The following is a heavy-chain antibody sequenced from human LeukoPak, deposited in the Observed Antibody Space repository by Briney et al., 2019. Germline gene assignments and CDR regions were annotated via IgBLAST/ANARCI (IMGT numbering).Heavy chain of an antibody. D-gene: IGHD1-1*01. Sequence: GGSLRLSCSPSGFTFSSHAIHWVRQAPGKGLEYVSAIISNGGSTYYADSVKGTFTISRDNSNSTLYLQMSSLRAEDTAVYYCVKLVLDDYWGQGTLVTVSS. J-gene: IGHJ4*02. V-gene: IGHV3-64D*06. CDR3: VKLVLDDY. CDR2: IISNGGST. CDR1: GFTFSSHA.